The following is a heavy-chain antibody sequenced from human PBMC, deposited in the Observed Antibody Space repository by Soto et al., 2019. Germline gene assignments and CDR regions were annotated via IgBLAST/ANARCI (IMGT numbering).Heavy chain of an antibody. CDR2: IKSKTDGGTT. D-gene: IGHD3-9*01. CDR3: TTEDYDILTGYYNGYYYYGMDV. CDR1: GFTFSNAW. J-gene: IGHJ6*02. V-gene: IGHV3-15*01. Sequence: GGSLRLSCAASGFTFSNAWMSWVRQAPGKGLEWVGRIKSKTDGGTTDYAAPVKGRFTISRDDSKNTLYLQMNSLKTEDTAVYYCTTEDYDILTGYYNGYYYYGMDVWGQGTTVTVSS.